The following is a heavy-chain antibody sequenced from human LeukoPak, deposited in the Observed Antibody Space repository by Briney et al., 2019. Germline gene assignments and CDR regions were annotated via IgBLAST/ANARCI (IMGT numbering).Heavy chain of an antibody. Sequence: ASVKVSCTASGYTFTSYDINWVRQATGQGLEWMGWMNPNSGNTGYAQKFQGRVTMTRNTSISTAYMELSSLRSEDTAVYYCARVDRSGYSYGYSIDHWGQGTLVTVSS. D-gene: IGHD5-18*01. V-gene: IGHV1-8*01. CDR3: ARVDRSGYSYGYSIDH. CDR2: MNPNSGNT. J-gene: IGHJ4*02. CDR1: GYTFTSYD.